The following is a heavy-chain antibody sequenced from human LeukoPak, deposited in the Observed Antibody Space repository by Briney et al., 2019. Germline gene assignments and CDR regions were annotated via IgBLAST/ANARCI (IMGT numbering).Heavy chain of an antibody. CDR3: AIDGGYSSSWYAPSWYFDL. J-gene: IGHJ2*01. Sequence: AETLSLTCTVSGGSISSYYWSWIRQPPGKGLEWIGYIYYSGSTNYNPSLKSRVTISVDTSKNQFSLKLSSVTAADTAVYYCAIDGGYSSSWYAPSWYFDLWGRGTLVTVSS. CDR1: GGSISSYY. CDR2: IYYSGST. D-gene: IGHD6-13*01. V-gene: IGHV4-59*01.